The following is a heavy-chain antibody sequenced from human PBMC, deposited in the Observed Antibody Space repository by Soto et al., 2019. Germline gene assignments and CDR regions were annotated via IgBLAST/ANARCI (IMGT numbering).Heavy chain of an antibody. CDR2: ISAYNGNT. V-gene: IGHV1-18*01. CDR1: GYTFTSYG. D-gene: IGHD6-19*01. Sequence: ASVKVSCKASGYTFTSYGISWVRQAPGQGLEWMGWISAYNGNTNYAQKLQGRVTMTTDTSTSTAYMELRSLRSDDTAVYYCARAHSSGWYGNWFDPWGQGTLVTVSS. CDR3: ARAHSSGWYGNWFDP. J-gene: IGHJ5*02.